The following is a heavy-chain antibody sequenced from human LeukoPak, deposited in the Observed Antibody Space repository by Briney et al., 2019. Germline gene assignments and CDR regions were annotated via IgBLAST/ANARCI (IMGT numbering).Heavy chain of an antibody. J-gene: IGHJ4*02. Sequence: ASVKVSCKASGYTFTSYDINWVRQATGQGLEWTGWMNPNSGNTGYAQKFQGRVTITRNTSISTAYMELSSLRSEDTAVYYCAAALAASPFDYWGQGTLATVSS. CDR3: AAALAASPFDY. V-gene: IGHV1-8*03. CDR2: MNPNSGNT. CDR1: GYTFTSYD. D-gene: IGHD6-13*01.